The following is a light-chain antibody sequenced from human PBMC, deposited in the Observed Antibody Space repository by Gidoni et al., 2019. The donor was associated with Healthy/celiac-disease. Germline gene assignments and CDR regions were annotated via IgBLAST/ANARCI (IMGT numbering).Light chain of an antibody. J-gene: IGLJ2*01. Sequence: QSALTQPRSVSGSPGQSVTISCTGTSSDVGGYNYVSWYQQHPGKAPKLMIYDVSKRPSGVPDRFSGSKSGTTASLTISGLQAEDEADYYCCSYAGIDVVFGGGTKLTVL. CDR3: CSYAGIDVV. CDR2: DVS. CDR1: SSDVGGYNY. V-gene: IGLV2-11*01.